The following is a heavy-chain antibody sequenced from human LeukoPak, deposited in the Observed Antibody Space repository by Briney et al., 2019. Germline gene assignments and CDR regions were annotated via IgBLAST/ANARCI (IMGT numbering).Heavy chain of an antibody. CDR1: GFTFSSYS. CDR2: ISSSSSTI. V-gene: IGHV3-48*04. J-gene: IGHJ4*02. Sequence: GGSLRLSCAASGFTFSSYSMNWVRQAPGKGLEWVSYISSSSSTIYADSVKGRFTISRDNAKNSLYLQMNSLRVEDTAVYYCASQDYDFWSGYHDYWGQGTLVTVSS. CDR3: ASQDYDFWSGYHDY. D-gene: IGHD3-3*01.